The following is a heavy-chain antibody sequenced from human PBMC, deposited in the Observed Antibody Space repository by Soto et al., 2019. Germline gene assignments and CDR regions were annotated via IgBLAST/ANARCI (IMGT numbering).Heavy chain of an antibody. CDR3: AKSIRGSGWTISY. V-gene: IGHV3-43*01. J-gene: IGHJ4*02. D-gene: IGHD6-19*01. Sequence: EVQLVESGGVVVQPGGSLRLSCAASGFTFDDYTMHWVRQAPGKGLEWVSLISWEGGSTYYADSVKGRFTISRDNSKNSLYLQMNSLRTEDTALYYCAKSIRGSGWTISYWGQGTLVTVSS. CDR2: ISWEGGST. CDR1: GFTFDDYT.